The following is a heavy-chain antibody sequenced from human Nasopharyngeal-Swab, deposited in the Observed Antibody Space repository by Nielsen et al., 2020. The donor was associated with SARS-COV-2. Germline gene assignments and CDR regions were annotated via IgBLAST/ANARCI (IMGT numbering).Heavy chain of an antibody. V-gene: IGHV3-21*01. CDR2: ISSSSSYI. Sequence: ESLKIPCAASGFTFSSYSMNWVRQAPGKGLEWVSSISSSSSYIYYADSVKGRFTISRDNAKNSLYLQMNSLRAEDTAVYYCAGRPRYSSSWYSPYYYYGMDVWGQGTTVTVSS. CDR3: AGRPRYSSSWYSPYYYYGMDV. D-gene: IGHD6-13*01. J-gene: IGHJ6*02. CDR1: GFTFSSYS.